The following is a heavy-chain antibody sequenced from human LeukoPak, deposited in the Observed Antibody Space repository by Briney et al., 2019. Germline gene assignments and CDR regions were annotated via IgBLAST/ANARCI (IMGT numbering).Heavy chain of an antibody. Sequence: ASVKVFCKASGYTFTSYAMHWVRQAPGQRLEWMGWINAGNGNTKYSQKFQGRVTITRDTSASTAYMELSSLRSEDTAVYYCARPHAKVGASLFDYWGQGTLVTVSS. V-gene: IGHV1-3*01. J-gene: IGHJ4*02. D-gene: IGHD1-26*01. CDR3: ARPHAKVGASLFDY. CDR2: INAGNGNT. CDR1: GYTFTSYA.